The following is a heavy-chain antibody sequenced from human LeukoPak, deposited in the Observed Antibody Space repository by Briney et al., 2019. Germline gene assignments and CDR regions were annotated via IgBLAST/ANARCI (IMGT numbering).Heavy chain of an antibody. CDR2: IRPDGSEE. J-gene: IGHJ4*02. V-gene: IGHV3-7*01. CDR3: ARLLGTVTTYDY. D-gene: IGHD1-7*01. CDR1: GFTCSSHW. Sequence: QSGGSLRLSCAASGFTCSSHWMSWVRQAPGKGLEWVASIRPDGSEEYYMDSVKGRFTISRDTAKNSLYLQMNSLRAEDTAVYYCARLLGTVTTYDYWGQGTLVTVSS.